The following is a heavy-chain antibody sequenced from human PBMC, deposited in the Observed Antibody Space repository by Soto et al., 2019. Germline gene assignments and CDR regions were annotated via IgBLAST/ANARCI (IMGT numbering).Heavy chain of an antibody. V-gene: IGHV1-69*13. D-gene: IGHD2-15*01. Sequence: QGQFVQSGDAVKNPGASVKVSCKASEYTFTSYAMPWVRQAPGKGLDMLGGIIPIYGTANYAQKFQGRVTITADESTSTAYMELSSLRSEDTAVYYCAREGCSGGSCYKDYYYYGMDVWGQGTTVTVSS. CDR2: IIPIYGTA. J-gene: IGHJ6*02. CDR3: AREGCSGGSCYKDYYYYGMDV. CDR1: EYTFTSYA.